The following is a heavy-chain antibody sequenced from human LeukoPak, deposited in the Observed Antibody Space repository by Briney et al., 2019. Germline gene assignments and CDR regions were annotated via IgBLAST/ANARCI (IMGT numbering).Heavy chain of an antibody. D-gene: IGHD5-24*01. V-gene: IGHV3-21*01. CDR1: GFTFSSSS. Sequence: GGSLRLSCAASGFTFSSSSMNWVRQAPGKGLEWVSSISSSSSYISYADSLKGRFTISRDNAKNSLYLQMNSLRVEDTAVYYCARGSRWLQLGPFDYWGQGTLVTVSS. J-gene: IGHJ4*02. CDR2: ISSSSSYI. CDR3: ARGSRWLQLGPFDY.